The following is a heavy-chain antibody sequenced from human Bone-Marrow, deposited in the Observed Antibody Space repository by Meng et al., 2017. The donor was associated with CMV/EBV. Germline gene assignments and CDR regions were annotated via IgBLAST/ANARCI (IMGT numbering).Heavy chain of an antibody. CDR1: GFTFSSYW. J-gene: IGHJ4*02. CDR3: ARGRSDYFDY. V-gene: IGHV3-74*01. Sequence: GGSLRLSCAASGFTFSSYWMHWVRQAPGKGLVWVSRINSDGSSTSYADSVKGRFTISRDSSKNTLYLQMNSLRAEDTAVYYCARGRSDYFDYWVQGTLGTVSS. CDR2: INSDGSST.